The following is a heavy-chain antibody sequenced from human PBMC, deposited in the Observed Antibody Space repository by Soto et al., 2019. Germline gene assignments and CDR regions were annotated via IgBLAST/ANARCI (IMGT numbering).Heavy chain of an antibody. V-gene: IGHV3-23*01. CDR3: ARVRLYMVRGVMNYYYGMDV. Sequence: EVQLLESGGGLVQPGGSLRLSCAASGFTFSSYAMSWVRQAPGKGLEWVSAISGSGGSTYYADSVKGRFTISRDNSKNSLYLQMNSLRAEDTAVYYCARVRLYMVRGVMNYYYGMDVWGQGTTVTVSS. CDR2: ISGSGGST. J-gene: IGHJ6*02. CDR1: GFTFSSYA. D-gene: IGHD3-10*01.